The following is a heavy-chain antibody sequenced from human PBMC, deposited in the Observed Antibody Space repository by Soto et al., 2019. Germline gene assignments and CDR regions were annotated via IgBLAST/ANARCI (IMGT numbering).Heavy chain of an antibody. Sequence: QLQLQESGPGLVKPSETLSLTCTVSGGSISSSSYYWGWIRQPPGKGLEWIGSIYYSGSTYYNPSLKSRFTISVDTSKNQFSRKLSSVTAADTAVYYCARHIYDFWSGYYNGAFDIWGQGTMVTVSS. CDR1: GGSISSSSYY. V-gene: IGHV4-39*01. CDR3: ARHIYDFWSGYYNGAFDI. D-gene: IGHD3-3*01. J-gene: IGHJ3*02. CDR2: IYYSGST.